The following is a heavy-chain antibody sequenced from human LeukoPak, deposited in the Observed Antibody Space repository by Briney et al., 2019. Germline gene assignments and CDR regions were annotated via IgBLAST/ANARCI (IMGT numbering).Heavy chain of an antibody. V-gene: IGHV4-34*01. Sequence: PSETLSLTCAVYGGSFSGYYWSWIRQPPGKGLEWIGEINHSGSTNYNPSLKSRVTISVDTSKNQFSLKLSSVTAADTAVYYCARVSPKSNAFDIWGQGTMVTVSS. CDR1: GGSFSGYY. CDR3: ARVSPKSNAFDI. J-gene: IGHJ3*02. D-gene: IGHD5/OR15-5a*01. CDR2: INHSGST.